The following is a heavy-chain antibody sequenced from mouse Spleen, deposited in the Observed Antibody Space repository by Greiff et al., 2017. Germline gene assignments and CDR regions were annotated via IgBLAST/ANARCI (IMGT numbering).Heavy chain of an antibody. V-gene: IGHV14-3*02. CDR1: GFNIKDTY. Sequence: EVQLVESGAELVKPGASVKLSCTASGFNIKDTYMHWVKQRPEQGLEWIGRIDPANGNTKYDPKFQGKATITADTSSNTAYLQLSSLTSEDTAVYYCASWPAYWGQGTLVTVSA. CDR2: IDPANGNT. J-gene: IGHJ3*01. CDR3: ASWPAY.